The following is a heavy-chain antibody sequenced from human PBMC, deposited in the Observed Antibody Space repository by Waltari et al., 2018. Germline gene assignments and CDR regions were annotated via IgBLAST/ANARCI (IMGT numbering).Heavy chain of an antibody. Sequence: QVQLVQSGAEVKKPGASVKVSCKASGYTFTGYYMHWVRQAPGQGLEWMGRNNPNSGGTNYAQKFQGRVTMTRDTSISTAYMELRRLRSDDTAVYYCATTGIAAAGTVAFDIWGQGTMVTVSS. CDR3: ATTGIAAAGTVAFDI. J-gene: IGHJ3*02. CDR1: GYTFTGYY. D-gene: IGHD6-13*01. CDR2: NNPNSGGT. V-gene: IGHV1-2*06.